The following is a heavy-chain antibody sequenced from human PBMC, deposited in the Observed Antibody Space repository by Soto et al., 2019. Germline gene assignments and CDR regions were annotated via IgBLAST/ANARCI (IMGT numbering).Heavy chain of an antibody. CDR1: GGTFSSYA. J-gene: IGHJ5*02. CDR3: ARVGQWLNWFDP. CDR2: IIPIFGTA. Sequence: ASVKVSCKASGGTFSSYAISWVRQAPGQGLEWMGGIIPIFGTANYAQKFQGRVTITADESTSTAYMELSSLRSEDTAVYYCARVGQWLNWFDPWGQGTLVTVSS. D-gene: IGHD6-19*01. V-gene: IGHV1-69*13.